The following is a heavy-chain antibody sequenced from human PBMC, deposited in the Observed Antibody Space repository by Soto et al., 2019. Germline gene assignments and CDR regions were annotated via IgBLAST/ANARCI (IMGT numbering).Heavy chain of an antibody. D-gene: IGHD1-1*01. V-gene: IGHV4-30-2*01. J-gene: IGHJ5*02. Sequence: QLQLQESGSGLVRPSQTLSLTCAVSGGSISSGGYSWNWIRQPSGKGLEWIGYIYHSGSTLYNPSLKSRVTISVDKSKNQFSLKLSSVTAADTAVYYCARDQLEGNWFDPWGLGTLVTVSS. CDR2: IYHSGST. CDR3: ARDQLEGNWFDP. CDR1: GGSISSGGYS.